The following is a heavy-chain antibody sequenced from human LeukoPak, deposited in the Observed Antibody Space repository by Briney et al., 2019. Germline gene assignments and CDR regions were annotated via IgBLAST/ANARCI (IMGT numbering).Heavy chain of an antibody. J-gene: IGHJ4*02. CDR1: GFTFSNYW. CDR3: ARAMGYCSSTSCHPSDY. D-gene: IGHD2-2*01. V-gene: IGHV3-7*03. CDR2: IKQDGSEN. Sequence: GGSLRLSCAASGFTFSNYWMTWVRQAPGKGLEWVANIKQDGSENYYVDSVKGRFTISRDNAKNSLYLQMNSLRSDDTAVYYCARAMGYCSSTSCHPSDYWGQGTLVTVSS.